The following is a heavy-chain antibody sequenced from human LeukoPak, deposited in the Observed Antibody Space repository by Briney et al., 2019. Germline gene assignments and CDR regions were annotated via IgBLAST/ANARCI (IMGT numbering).Heavy chain of an antibody. J-gene: IGHJ4*02. CDR2: ISGNGYNT. Sequence: GGSLRLSCAGSGFTLGSYAMSWVRQAPGKGLEWVSAISGNGYNTYYADSVKGRFTISSESSGNTLYLQMHNLRAEDTAVYYCAKGVRLWFAFYFDYWGQGTLVTVSP. D-gene: IGHD3-10*01. CDR1: GFTLGSYA. V-gene: IGHV3-23*01. CDR3: AKGVRLWFAFYFDY.